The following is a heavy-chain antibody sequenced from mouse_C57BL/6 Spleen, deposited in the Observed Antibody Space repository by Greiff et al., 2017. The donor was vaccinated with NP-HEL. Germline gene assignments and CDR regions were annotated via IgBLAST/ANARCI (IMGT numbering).Heavy chain of an antibody. J-gene: IGHJ1*03. CDR3: ARDNSNDWDFDV. Sequence: VQRVESGAELARPGASVKLSCKASGYTFTSYGISWVKQRIGQGLEWIGEIYPRSGNTYYNEKLKGKATLTADKSSSTAYMELHSRTSEDSAVYVCARDNSNDWDFDVWGTGTTVTVSS. CDR2: IYPRSGNT. CDR1: GYTFTSYG. D-gene: IGHD2-5*01. V-gene: IGHV1-81*01.